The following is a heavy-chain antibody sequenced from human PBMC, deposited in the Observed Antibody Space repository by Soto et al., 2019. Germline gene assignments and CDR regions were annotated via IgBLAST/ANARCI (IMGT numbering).Heavy chain of an antibody. V-gene: IGHV3-48*04. CDR3: ARDPEGINVFDY. CDR1: GFTFSNYG. CDR2: INAPGETK. D-gene: IGHD2-21*01. J-gene: IGHJ4*02. Sequence: EVHLVESGGSLVQPGGSLRLSCAASGFTFSNYGMNWARQAPRRGLEWVTHINAPGETKSYSDSVKGRFTVSRDDAKNSLYLQMSSLRADDTAIYYCARDPEGINVFDYWGQGTLVTVSS.